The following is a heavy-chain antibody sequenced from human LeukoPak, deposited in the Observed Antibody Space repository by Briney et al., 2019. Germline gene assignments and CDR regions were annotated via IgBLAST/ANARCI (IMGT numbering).Heavy chain of an antibody. Sequence: VASVKVSCKASGGTFSSYGISWVRQAPGQGLEWMGWISAYNGNTNYAQKLQGRVTMTTDTSTSTAYMELRSLRSDDTAVYYCARDDIAVAGTGFDYWGQGTLVTVSS. D-gene: IGHD6-19*01. CDR2: ISAYNGNT. CDR3: ARDDIAVAGTGFDY. J-gene: IGHJ4*02. V-gene: IGHV1-18*01. CDR1: GGTFSSYG.